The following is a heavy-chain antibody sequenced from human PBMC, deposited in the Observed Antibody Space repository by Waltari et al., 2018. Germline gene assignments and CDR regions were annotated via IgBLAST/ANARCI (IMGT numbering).Heavy chain of an antibody. CDR2: INPTSGAT. V-gene: IGHV1-2*06. CDR1: GYSFTAYY. D-gene: IGHD7-27*01. J-gene: IGHJ4*02. Sequence: QVQMVQSGAEVKKPGASVKVSCKASGYSFTAYYLHWVRQAPGQGLEWMGRINPTSGATTYSQMFQGRVTMTRDTSISTADMEVTGLRSDDTAVYYCARVLSTVQLGIFAYWGQGTVVTVSS. CDR3: ARVLSTVQLGIFAY.